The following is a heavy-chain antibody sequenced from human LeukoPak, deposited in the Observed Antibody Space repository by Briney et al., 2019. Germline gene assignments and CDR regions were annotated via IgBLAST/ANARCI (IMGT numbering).Heavy chain of an antibody. D-gene: IGHD3-22*01. J-gene: IGHJ5*02. CDR1: AGSISSSSYS. CDR2: IYYSGST. V-gene: IGHV4-39*01. Sequence: SETLSLTCTVSAGSISSSSYSWGWIRQPPGKGLEWIGSIYYSGSTYFNPSLKSRVTISVDTSKNQFSLKLSSVTAADTAVYYCARRGLTMTRTYKNWFDPWGQGTLVTVSS. CDR3: ARRGLTMTRTYKNWFDP.